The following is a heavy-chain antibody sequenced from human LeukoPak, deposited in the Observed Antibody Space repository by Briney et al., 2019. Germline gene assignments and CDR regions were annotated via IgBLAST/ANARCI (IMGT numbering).Heavy chain of an antibody. CDR3: ARDGHIVNFDY. CDR2: ISSSSSTI. D-gene: IGHD2/OR15-2a*01. V-gene: IGHV3-48*01. CDR1: GFTFSSYS. J-gene: IGHJ4*02. Sequence: GGSLRLSCAASGFTFSSYSMNWVRQAPGKGLEWVSYISSSSSTIYYADSVKGRFTISRDNAKNSLYLQMDSLRAEDTAVYYCARDGHIVNFDYWGQGTLVTVSS.